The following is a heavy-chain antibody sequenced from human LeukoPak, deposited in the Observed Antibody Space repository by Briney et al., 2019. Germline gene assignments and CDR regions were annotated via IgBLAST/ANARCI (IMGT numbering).Heavy chain of an antibody. CDR2: ISGSGGST. J-gene: IGHJ4*02. D-gene: IGHD3-22*01. CDR1: GFTFSSYA. CDR3: AKESRYYYDSSGYYDY. Sequence: GGSLRLSCAASGFTFSSYAMSWVRQAPGKGLEWVSAISGSGGSTYYADSVKGRFTISRDNSKNTLYLQMNRLRAEDTAVYYCAKESRYYYDSSGYYDYWGQGTLVTVSS. V-gene: IGHV3-23*01.